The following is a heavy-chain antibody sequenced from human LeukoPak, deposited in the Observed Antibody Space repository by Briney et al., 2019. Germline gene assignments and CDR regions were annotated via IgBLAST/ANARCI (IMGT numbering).Heavy chain of an antibody. J-gene: IGHJ6*02. V-gene: IGHV3-74*01. CDR3: PRDRSSFNGMDV. CDR1: GFTFSNYW. Sequence: GGSLRLSCAASGFTFSNYWMHWVRQVPGKGLVWVSRIASDGSVTNYADSVKGRFTISRDNAKNTLYLQMNSLRVEDTAVYYCPRDRSSFNGMDVCGQGTTVTVSS. CDR2: IASDGSVT.